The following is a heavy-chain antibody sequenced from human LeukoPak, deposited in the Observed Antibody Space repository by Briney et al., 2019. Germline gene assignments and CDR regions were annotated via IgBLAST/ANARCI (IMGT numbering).Heavy chain of an antibody. V-gene: IGHV3-30*02. CDR1: GFTFSSYG. CDR3: AKDSFSYYYYYMDV. Sequence: PVGSLRLSCAASGFTFSSYGMHWVRQAPGKGLEWVAFIRYDGSNKYYADSVKGRFTISRDNSKNTLYLQMNSLRAEDTAVYYCAKDSFSYYYYYMDVWGKGTTVTVSS. CDR2: IRYDGSNK. J-gene: IGHJ6*03.